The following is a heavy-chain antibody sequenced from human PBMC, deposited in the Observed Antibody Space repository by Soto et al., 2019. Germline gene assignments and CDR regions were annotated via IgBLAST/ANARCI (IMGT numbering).Heavy chain of an antibody. V-gene: IGHV1-3*01. CDR3: TRDRYCSSISCYGDAFDI. J-gene: IGHJ3*02. Sequence: ASVKVSCKASGYTFTSYAMHWVRQAPGQRLEWMGWISAGDGNTKYSQNFQGRVTITRVTSASTAYMELSSLRSEDTAVYYCTRDRYCSSISCYGDAFDIWGQGTMVTVSS. CDR1: GYTFTSYA. CDR2: ISAGDGNT. D-gene: IGHD2-2*01.